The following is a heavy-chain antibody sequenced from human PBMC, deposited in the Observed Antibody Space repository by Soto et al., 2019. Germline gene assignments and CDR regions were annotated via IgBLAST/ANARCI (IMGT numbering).Heavy chain of an antibody. CDR2: TYYRSKWYN. CDR1: GDSVSSNSAA. Sequence: SQTPSLTCAISGDSVSSNSAAWNWIRQSPSRGLEWLGRTYYRSKWYNDYAVSVKSRITINPDTSKNQFSLQLNSVTPEDTAVYYCARDPCDYGDYGVDYYYGMDVWGQGTTVTVSS. J-gene: IGHJ6*02. CDR3: ARDPCDYGDYGVDYYYGMDV. D-gene: IGHD4-17*01. V-gene: IGHV6-1*01.